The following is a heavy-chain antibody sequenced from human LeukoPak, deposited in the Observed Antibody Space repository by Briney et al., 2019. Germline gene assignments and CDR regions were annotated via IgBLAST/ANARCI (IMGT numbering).Heavy chain of an antibody. J-gene: IGHJ3*02. V-gene: IGHV3-48*01. CDR2: ISSSSSTI. CDR1: GFTLSSYS. Sequence: GSLRLSCAASGFTLSSYSMNWVRQAPGKGLEWVSYISSSSSTIYYADSVKGRFTISRDNAKNSLYLQMNSLRAEDTAVYYCARARYSGSSLALDAFDIWGQGTMVTVSS. D-gene: IGHD1-26*01. CDR3: ARARYSGSSLALDAFDI.